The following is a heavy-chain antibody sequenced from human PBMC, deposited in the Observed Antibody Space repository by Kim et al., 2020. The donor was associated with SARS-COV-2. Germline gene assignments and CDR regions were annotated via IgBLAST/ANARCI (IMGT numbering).Heavy chain of an antibody. CDR2: ISGSGGST. CDR3: AKEEVLRYFDWLSTRGTYFDC. J-gene: IGHJ4*02. CDR1: GFTFSSYA. D-gene: IGHD3-9*01. Sequence: GGSLRLSCAASGFTFSSYAMSWVRQAPGKGLEWVSAISGSGGSTYYADSVKGRFTISRDNSKNTLYLQMNSLRAEDTAVYYCAKEEVLRYFDWLSTRGTYFDCWGQGTLVTVSS. V-gene: IGHV3-23*01.